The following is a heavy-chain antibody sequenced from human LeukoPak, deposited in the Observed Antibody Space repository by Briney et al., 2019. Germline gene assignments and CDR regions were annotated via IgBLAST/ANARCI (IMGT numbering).Heavy chain of an antibody. D-gene: IGHD6-19*01. Sequence: ASVKVSCKASGYTFTSYDTNWVRQATGQGLEWMGWMNPNSGNTGYAQKFQGRVTMTRNTSISTAYMELSSLRSEDTAVYYCAGVAQKGIAVAGTVWFDPWGQGTLVTVSS. V-gene: IGHV1-8*01. CDR1: GYTFTSYD. CDR2: MNPNSGNT. J-gene: IGHJ5*02. CDR3: AGVAQKGIAVAGTVWFDP.